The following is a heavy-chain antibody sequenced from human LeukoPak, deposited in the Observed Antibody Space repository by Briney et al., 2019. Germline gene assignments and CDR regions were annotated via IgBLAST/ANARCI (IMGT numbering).Heavy chain of an antibody. CDR2: IYYSGST. D-gene: IGHD3-3*01. Sequence: PSETLSLTCTASGGSISSYYWSWIRQPPGKGLEWIGYIYYSGSTNYNPSLKSRVTISVDTSKNQFSLKLSSVTAADTAVYYCARIDFWSGQGFDPWGQGTLVTVSS. J-gene: IGHJ5*02. V-gene: IGHV4-59*01. CDR1: GGSISSYY. CDR3: ARIDFWSGQGFDP.